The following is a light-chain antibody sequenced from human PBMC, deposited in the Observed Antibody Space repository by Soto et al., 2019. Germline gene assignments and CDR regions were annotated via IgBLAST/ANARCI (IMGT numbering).Light chain of an antibody. CDR2: EVN. CDR1: SSDVGGYNL. CDR3: SSYASGNNLV. V-gene: IGLV2-8*01. Sequence: QSVLTQPPSASGSPGQSVTISCTGTSSDVGGYNLVSWSQQHPGKAPKLMIYEVNKRPSGVPDRFSGSKSGNTASLTVSGLQAEDEGDYYCSSYASGNNLVFGGGTQLTVL. J-gene: IGLJ2*01.